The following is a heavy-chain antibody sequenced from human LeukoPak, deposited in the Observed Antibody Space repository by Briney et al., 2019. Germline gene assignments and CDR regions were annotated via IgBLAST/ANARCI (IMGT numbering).Heavy chain of an antibody. J-gene: IGHJ3*02. CDR3: ASLGGFAI. CDR2: FYISGGT. V-gene: IGHV4-61*02. Sequence: SETLSLTCTVSGDSISSGSYYWNWIRQPAGKGLEWIGRFYISGGTNYNPSLKSRVTISVDTSKNQFSLKMTSVTAADTAVYYCASLGGFAIWGQGTVVTVSS. CDR1: GDSISSGSYY.